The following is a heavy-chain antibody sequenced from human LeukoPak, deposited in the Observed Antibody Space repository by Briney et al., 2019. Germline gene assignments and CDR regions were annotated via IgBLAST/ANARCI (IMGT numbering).Heavy chain of an antibody. D-gene: IGHD5-12*01. CDR2: INTYNGNT. CDR1: DYTFITYG. V-gene: IGHV1-18*01. J-gene: IGHJ3*01. CDR3: ARGYAFRGDAFDF. Sequence: ASVKVSCKASDYTFITYGLSWVRQAPGQGPEWMGWINTYNGNTNYAQKLQGRVTMTTDTSTNTAYMELRSLRSDDTAVYYCARGYAFRGDAFDFWGQGTMVTVSS.